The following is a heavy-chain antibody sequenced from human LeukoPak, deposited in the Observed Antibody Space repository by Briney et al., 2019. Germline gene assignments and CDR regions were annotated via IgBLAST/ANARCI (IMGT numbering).Heavy chain of an antibody. D-gene: IGHD6-19*01. V-gene: IGHV4-38-2*02. CDR3: ARRGGSGWYFDY. CDR1: GYSISSGYY. Sequence: PSETLSLTCTVSGYSISSGYYWGWIRQPPGRGLEWIASIYHSGSTYYNPSLKSRFTISVDTSNNQFSLELSSVTAADTAVYYCARRGGSGWYFDYWGQGTLVTVSS. CDR2: IYHSGST. J-gene: IGHJ4*02.